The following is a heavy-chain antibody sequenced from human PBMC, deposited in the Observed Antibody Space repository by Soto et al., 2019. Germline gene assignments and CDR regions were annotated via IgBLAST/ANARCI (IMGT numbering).Heavy chain of an antibody. Sequence: EVQLLESGGGLVQPGGSLRLSCAASGFTFSSYAMSWVRQAPGKGLEWVSAISGSGGSTYYADSVKGRFTISRDNSKITLYLQMNSLRAEDTAVYYCAKVNKGDFWSEDYWGQGTLVTVSS. CDR1: GFTFSSYA. CDR2: ISGSGGST. CDR3: AKVNKGDFWSEDY. V-gene: IGHV3-23*01. D-gene: IGHD3-3*01. J-gene: IGHJ4*02.